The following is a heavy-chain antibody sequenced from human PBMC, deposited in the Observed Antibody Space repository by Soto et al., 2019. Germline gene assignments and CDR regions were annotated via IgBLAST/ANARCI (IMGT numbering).Heavy chain of an antibody. CDR3: ARGYGDTAMVAY. Sequence: QVQLVQSGAEVKKPGASVKVSCKASRYTFTGYYMRWVRQAPRQGHEWMGWINPNSGGTNYAQKFQGWVTMTRDTSVSTAYMELSRLRSDDTAVYYCARGYGDTAMVAYWGQGTLVTVSS. J-gene: IGHJ4*02. D-gene: IGHD5-18*01. CDR2: INPNSGGT. V-gene: IGHV1-2*04. CDR1: RYTFTGYY.